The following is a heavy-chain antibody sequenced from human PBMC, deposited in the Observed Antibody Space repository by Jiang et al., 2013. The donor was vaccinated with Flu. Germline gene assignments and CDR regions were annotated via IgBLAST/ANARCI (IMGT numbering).Heavy chain of an antibody. V-gene: IGHV3-30*18. D-gene: IGHD3-10*01. CDR2: IAYDGSNA. J-gene: IGHJ3*02. Sequence: RSYGIHWVRQPPGKGLEWVAVIAYDGSNAYYADSVKGRFTISRDNSKDTVYLQMNSLRAEDTAVYYCAKDRLYGSGTYYNDAFDIWGQGTMVTVSS. CDR3: AKDRLYGSGTYYNDAFDI. CDR1: RSYG.